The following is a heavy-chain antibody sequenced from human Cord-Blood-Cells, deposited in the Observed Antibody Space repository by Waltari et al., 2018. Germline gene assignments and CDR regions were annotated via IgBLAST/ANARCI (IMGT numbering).Heavy chain of an antibody. J-gene: IGHJ4*02. V-gene: IGHV3-33*01. CDR3: ARDRSSSYYFDY. Sequence: QVQLVESGGGVVQPGRSLRLSCAASGFTFSSYGMHWVRQAPGKGLEWGAVIWYDGSNKYYADSVKGRFTISRDNSKNTLYLQMNSLRAEDTAVYYCARDRSSSYYFDYWGQGTLVTVSS. D-gene: IGHD6-6*01. CDR2: IWYDGSNK. CDR1: GFTFSSYG.